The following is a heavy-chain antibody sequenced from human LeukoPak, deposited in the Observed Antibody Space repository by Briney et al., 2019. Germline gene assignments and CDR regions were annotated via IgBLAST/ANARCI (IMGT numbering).Heavy chain of an antibody. D-gene: IGHD3-22*01. CDR2: ISSSSSTI. Sequence: PGGSLRLSCAASGFTFSSYSMNWVRQAPGKGLEWVSYISSSSSTIYYADSVKGRFTISRDNAKSSLYLQMNSLRAEDTAVYYCARDVVVGGYYTDAFDIWGQGTMVTVSS. CDR3: ARDVVVGGYYTDAFDI. J-gene: IGHJ3*02. V-gene: IGHV3-48*01. CDR1: GFTFSSYS.